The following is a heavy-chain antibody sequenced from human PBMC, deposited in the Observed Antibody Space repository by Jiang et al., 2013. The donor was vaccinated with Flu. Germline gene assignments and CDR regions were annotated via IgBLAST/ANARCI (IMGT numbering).Heavy chain of an antibody. CDR1: GFRLNSHS. CDR3: ARLPTMVIDYSHYYGMDV. Sequence: VQLVESGGGVVQPGMSLRLSCAASGFRLNSHSMYWVRQAPGKGLEWVALISFDGRDEDYADSVKGRFTISRDNSKNTLFLQMNRLRAEDTAVYYCARLPTMVIDYSHYYGMDVWGLGTTVTVSS. CDR2: ISFDGRDE. J-gene: IGHJ6*02. V-gene: IGHV3-30*03. D-gene: IGHD3-16*02.